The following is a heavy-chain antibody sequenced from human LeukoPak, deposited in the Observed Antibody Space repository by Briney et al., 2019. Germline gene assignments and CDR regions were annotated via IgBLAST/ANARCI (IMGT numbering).Heavy chain of an antibody. CDR3: ARTNILRYFDWSPNFDY. CDR2: IHPGDSDT. CDR1: GYSFTTYW. J-gene: IGHJ4*02. Sequence: GESLEISCKASGYSFTTYWIGWVRQMPGKGLEWMGIIHPGDSDTRYSPSFQGQVTISADKSISTAYLQWSSLRASDTAMYYCARTNILRYFDWSPNFDYWGQGTLVTVSS. V-gene: IGHV5-51*01. D-gene: IGHD3-9*01.